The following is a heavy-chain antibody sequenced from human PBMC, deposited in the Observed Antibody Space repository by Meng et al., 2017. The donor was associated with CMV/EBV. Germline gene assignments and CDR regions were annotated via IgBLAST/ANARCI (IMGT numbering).Heavy chain of an antibody. D-gene: IGHD2-2*01. V-gene: IGHV1-8*01. CDR3: ARVPVRDDCSTTSCSGSEYFQH. CDR2: MNPNSGST. J-gene: IGHJ1*01. CDR1: GYIFTSYD. Sequence: ASVKVSCKASGYIFTSYDINWVRQAPGQGLEWMGWMNPNSGSTGYPQKFQGRVTMTRNTSISTAYMELSSLRSDDTAVYYCARVPVRDDCSTTSCSGSEYFQHWGQGTLVTVSS.